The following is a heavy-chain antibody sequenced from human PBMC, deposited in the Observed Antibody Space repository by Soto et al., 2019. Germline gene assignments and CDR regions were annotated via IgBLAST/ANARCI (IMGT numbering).Heavy chain of an antibody. J-gene: IGHJ4*02. Sequence: PSETLSLTCTVSGGSISSYYWGWIRQPPGKGLEWIGYIYYSGSTNYNPSLKSRVTISVDTSKNQFSLKLSSVTAADTAVYYCARMENLPTGTTSIDYWGQGTLVTVSS. CDR1: GGSISSYY. CDR2: IYYSGST. V-gene: IGHV4-59*08. D-gene: IGHD1-7*01. CDR3: ARMENLPTGTTSIDY.